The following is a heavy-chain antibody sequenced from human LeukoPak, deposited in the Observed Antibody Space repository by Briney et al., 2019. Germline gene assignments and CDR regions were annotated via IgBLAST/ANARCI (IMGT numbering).Heavy chain of an antibody. CDR2: IYYSGST. CDR1: GGSISSYY. V-gene: IGHV4-59*01. Sequence: SETLSLTCTVSGGSISSYYWSWIRQPPGKGLEWIGYIYYSGSTNYNPSLKSRVTISVDTSKNQFSLKLSSVTAADMAVYYCARDHTAMVSREGWFDPWGQGTLVTVSS. D-gene: IGHD5-18*01. CDR3: ARDHTAMVSREGWFDP. J-gene: IGHJ5*02.